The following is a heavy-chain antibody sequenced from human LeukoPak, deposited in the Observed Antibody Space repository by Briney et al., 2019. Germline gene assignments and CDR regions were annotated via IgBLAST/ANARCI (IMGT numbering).Heavy chain of an antibody. J-gene: IGHJ1*01. CDR3: AGGDSITIFGVVTFEYFQH. CDR1: GGTFSSYA. Sequence: SVKVSCKASGGTFSSYAISWVRQAPGQGLEWMGGTIPIFGTANYAQKFQGRVTITTDESTSTAYMELSSLRSEDTAVYYCAGGDSITIFGVVTFEYFQHWGQGTLVTVSS. D-gene: IGHD3-3*01. CDR2: TIPIFGTA. V-gene: IGHV1-69*05.